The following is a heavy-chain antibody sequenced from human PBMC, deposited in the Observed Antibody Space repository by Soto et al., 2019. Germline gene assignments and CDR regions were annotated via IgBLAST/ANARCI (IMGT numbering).Heavy chain of an antibody. J-gene: IGHJ6*02. V-gene: IGHV3-23*01. CDR3: AKGGSGWYLWESYGMDV. D-gene: IGHD6-19*01. Sequence: GGSLRLSCAASGFTFSSYAMSWVRQAPGKGLEWVSAISGSGGSTYYADSVKGRFTTSRDNSKNTLYLQMNSLRAEDTAVYYCAKGGSGWYLWESYGMDVWGQGTTVTVSS. CDR1: GFTFSSYA. CDR2: ISGSGGST.